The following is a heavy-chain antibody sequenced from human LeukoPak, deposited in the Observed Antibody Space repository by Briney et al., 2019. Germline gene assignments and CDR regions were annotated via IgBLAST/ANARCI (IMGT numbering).Heavy chain of an antibody. CDR2: IYYSGST. CDR3: ARGTAMAYFDY. D-gene: IGHD5-18*01. Sequence: SETLSLTCTVSGGSISSGDYYWSWIRQPPGKGLEWIGYIYYSGSTYYNPSLKSRVTISVDTSKNQFSLKLSSVTAADTAVYYCARGTAMAYFDYWGQGTLVTVSS. J-gene: IGHJ4*02. CDR1: GGSISSGDYY. V-gene: IGHV4-30-4*01.